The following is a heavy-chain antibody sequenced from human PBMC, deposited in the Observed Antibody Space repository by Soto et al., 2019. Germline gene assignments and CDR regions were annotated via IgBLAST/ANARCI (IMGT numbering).Heavy chain of an antibody. D-gene: IGHD6-13*01. V-gene: IGHV3-23*01. CDR1: GFTFSSYA. J-gene: IGHJ4*02. Sequence: PGGSLRLSCAASGFTFSSYAMSWVRQAPGKGLEWVSAISGSGGSTYYADSVKGRFTISRDNSKNTLFLQMKSLRAEDTAVYYCAKDFVGSSWYDPGYWGQGTLVTVS. CDR2: ISGSGGST. CDR3: AKDFVGSSWYDPGY.